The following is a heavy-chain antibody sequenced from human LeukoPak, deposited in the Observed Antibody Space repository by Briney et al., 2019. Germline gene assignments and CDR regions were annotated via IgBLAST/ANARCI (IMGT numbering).Heavy chain of an antibody. J-gene: IGHJ4*02. D-gene: IGHD3-22*01. Sequence: PGGSLRLSCATSGFNFSDSRMTWVRQAPGKGLQWVANINRDGTEKHFLDSVEGRFTISRDNAKKSLYLQMNTLRPQDTAVYFCVRGGWYLESWGQGTLVTVSS. CDR2: INRDGTEK. V-gene: IGHV3-7*04. CDR1: GFNFSDSR. CDR3: VRGGWYLES.